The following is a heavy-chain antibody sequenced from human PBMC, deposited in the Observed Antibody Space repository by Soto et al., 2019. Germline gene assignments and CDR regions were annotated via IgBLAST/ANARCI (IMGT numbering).Heavy chain of an antibody. V-gene: IGHV3-74*01. D-gene: IGHD3-10*01. J-gene: IGHJ6*02. Sequence: EVQLVESGGGLVQPGGSLRLSCAASGFTFSSYWMHWVRQAPGKGLVWVSRINSDGSSTSYADSVKGRFTISRDNAKNTLYLQMNSLRAEDTAVYYCARGREFSYYYYGMDVWGQGTTVSVSS. CDR3: ARGREFSYYYYGMDV. CDR2: INSDGSST. CDR1: GFTFSSYW.